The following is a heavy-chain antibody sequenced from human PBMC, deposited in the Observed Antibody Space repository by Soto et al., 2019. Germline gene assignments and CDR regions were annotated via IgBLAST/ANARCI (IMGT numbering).Heavy chain of an antibody. CDR1: GFTFSTYG. CDR3: AKATATGGGAFDI. D-gene: IGHD2-8*02. Sequence: GSLRLSCATSGFTFSTYGMHWVRQAPGKGLEWVAVIWYDGSNKNYADSVKGRFIISRDNSRNTLYLEMNSLRAEDTALYYCAKATATGGGAFDICGQGTMVTVSS. CDR2: IWYDGSNK. J-gene: IGHJ3*02. V-gene: IGHV3-33*06.